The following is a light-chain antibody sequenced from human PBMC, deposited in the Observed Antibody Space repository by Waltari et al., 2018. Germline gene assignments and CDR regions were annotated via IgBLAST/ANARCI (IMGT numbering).Light chain of an antibody. CDR1: QSVSRY. Sequence: EIVLPQPPGTLSLSPGERATLSCRASQSVSRYLAWYQQKPGQAPRLLTSGASTRATGLPDRFSGSGSGTDFSLTISRLEPEDFAVYFCQHHVSLPATFGQGTKVEIK. J-gene: IGKJ1*01. CDR3: QHHVSLPAT. CDR2: GAS. V-gene: IGKV3-20*01.